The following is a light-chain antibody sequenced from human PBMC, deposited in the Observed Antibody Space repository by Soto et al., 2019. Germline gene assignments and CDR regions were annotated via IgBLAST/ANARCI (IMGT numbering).Light chain of an antibody. Sequence: EIVLTQSPGSLSLSPRERATLSCRASQSVSSNHLAWYQQKPGQAPRLLIYGASRRATGIPDRFSGSGSGTDFPLTISRLEPEDVAVYYCHQYGSSTYTFGQGTKVEIK. V-gene: IGKV3-20*01. J-gene: IGKJ2*01. CDR2: GAS. CDR1: QSVSSNH. CDR3: HQYGSSTYT.